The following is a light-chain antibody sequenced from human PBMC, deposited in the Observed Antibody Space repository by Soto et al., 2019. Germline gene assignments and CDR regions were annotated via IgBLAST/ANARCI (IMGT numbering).Light chain of an antibody. V-gene: IGKV1-5*03. CDR3: QQYDHYWT. J-gene: IGKJ1*01. CDR2: KAS. Sequence: DIQMTQSPSTLSASVGDRVTITCWASQSISSWLAWYQQKPGKAPKLLIYKASNLQSGVPSRFSGSGSETEFTLTISDLQPDDFATYYCQQYDHYWTFGQGTKVEIK. CDR1: QSISSW.